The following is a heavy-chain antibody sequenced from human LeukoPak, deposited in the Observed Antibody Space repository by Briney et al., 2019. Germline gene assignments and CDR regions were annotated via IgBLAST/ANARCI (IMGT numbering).Heavy chain of an antibody. D-gene: IGHD3-22*01. V-gene: IGHV4-38-2*01. CDR3: ARHGDYYDTSQSDP. CDR1: GYSISSGYY. J-gene: IGHJ5*02. CDR2: VYRSGST. Sequence: PSETLSLTCAVSGYSISSGYYWGWIRQPPGKGLEWIGSVYRSGSTYYNPSLKSRVTISVDTSKNQFSLKLSSVTAADTAVYYCARHGDYYDTSQSDPWGQGTLVTVSS.